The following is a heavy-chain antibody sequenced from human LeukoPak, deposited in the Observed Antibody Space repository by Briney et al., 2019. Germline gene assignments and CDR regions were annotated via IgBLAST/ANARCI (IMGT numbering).Heavy chain of an antibody. CDR1: GFTFSTHR. CDR2: IKQGESEK. D-gene: IGHD3-3*01. V-gene: IGHV3-7*01. J-gene: IGHJ6*03. CDR3: ARETSYDFWSGLHHYYYYYIDI. Sequence: GGSLRLSCAASGFTFSTHRLTWVRQAPGKGLEWVANIKQGESEKSYVDSVKGRFTISRDNAKNSLYLQMNSLTVEDTGIYYCARETSYDFWSGLHHYYYYYIDIWGKGTTVTVSS.